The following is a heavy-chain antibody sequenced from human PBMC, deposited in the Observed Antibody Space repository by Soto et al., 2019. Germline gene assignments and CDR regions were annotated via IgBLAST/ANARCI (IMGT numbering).Heavy chain of an antibody. V-gene: IGHV3-23*01. J-gene: IGHJ3*02. Sequence: GGSLRLSCAASGFTFSSYAMSWVRQAPGKGLEWVSAISGSGGSTYYEDSVKGRFTISRDNSKNTLYLQMNSLRAGDTAVYYCASRTLGTSGAFDIWGQGTMVTVSS. CDR3: ASRTLGTSGAFDI. CDR2: ISGSGGST. CDR1: GFTFSSYA. D-gene: IGHD7-27*01.